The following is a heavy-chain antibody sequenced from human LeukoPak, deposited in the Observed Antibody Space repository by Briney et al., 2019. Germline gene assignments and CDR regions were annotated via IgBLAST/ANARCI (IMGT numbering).Heavy chain of an antibody. Sequence: PGGSLRLSCVASALTVRGDYMSWVRQAPGKGLEWVSLMYTGGATYYADSVKGRFTITRDNAKNSLYLQMNSLRAEDTAVYYCARDSPRGSGSYYSDFDYWGQGTLVTVSS. J-gene: IGHJ4*02. V-gene: IGHV3-53*01. CDR2: MYTGGAT. D-gene: IGHD3-10*01. CDR3: ARDSPRGSGSYYSDFDY. CDR1: ALTVRGDY.